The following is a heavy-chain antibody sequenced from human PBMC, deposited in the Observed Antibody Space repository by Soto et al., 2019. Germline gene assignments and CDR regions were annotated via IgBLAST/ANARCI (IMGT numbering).Heavy chain of an antibody. CDR1: GYAFTRYD. CDR3: ARAVNADAFDI. J-gene: IGHJ3*02. V-gene: IGHV1-8*01. D-gene: IGHD3-10*01. CDR2: MNPNSGNT. Sequence: QVQLVQSGAEVKKPGASVKVSCKASGYAFTRYDINWVRQATGQGLEWMGWMNPNSGNTGYAQKFQGRVTXTRXSSISTAYMEVSSLRFEDTAVYYCARAVNADAFDIWGQGTMVTVSS.